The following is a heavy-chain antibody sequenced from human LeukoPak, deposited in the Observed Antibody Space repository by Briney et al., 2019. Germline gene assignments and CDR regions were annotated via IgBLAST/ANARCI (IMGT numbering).Heavy chain of an antibody. CDR3: AREPTGASDAFDI. J-gene: IGHJ3*02. CDR2: ISRSSSSI. V-gene: IGHV3-48*02. D-gene: IGHD1-14*01. Sequence: GGSLRLSCAASGFTFSSYAMSWVRKAPGKGLEWVSYISRSSSSIYYADSVKGRFTISRDNAKNSLYLQMNNLRDEDTAVYYCAREPTGASDAFDIWGQGTMVTVSS. CDR1: GFTFSSYA.